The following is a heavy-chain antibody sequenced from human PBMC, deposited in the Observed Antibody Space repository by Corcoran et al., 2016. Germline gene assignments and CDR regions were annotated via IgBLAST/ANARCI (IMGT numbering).Heavy chain of an antibody. D-gene: IGHD3-22*01. CDR2: INPNSGGT. CDR1: GYTFTGYY. CDR3: ARGHDPYYDSSGYYSPSPYYYYGMDV. J-gene: IGHJ6*02. Sequence: QVQLVQSGAEVKKPGASVKVSCKASGYTFTGYYMHWVRQAPGQGLEWMGWINPNSGGTNYAQKFQGWVTMTRDTSISTAYMELSRLRSDDTAVYYCARGHDPYYDSSGYYSPSPYYYYGMDVWGQGTTVTVSS. V-gene: IGHV1-2*04.